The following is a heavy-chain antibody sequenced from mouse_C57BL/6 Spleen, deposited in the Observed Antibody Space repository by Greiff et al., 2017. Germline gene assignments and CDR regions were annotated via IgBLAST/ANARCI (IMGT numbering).Heavy chain of an antibody. V-gene: IGHV1-82*01. CDR1: GYAFSSSW. J-gene: IGHJ1*03. CDR2: IYPGDGDT. D-gene: IGHD2-4*01. Sequence: VQLQESGPELVKPGASVKISCKASGYAFSSSWMNWVKQRPGKGLEWIGRIYPGDGDTNYNGKFKGKATLTADKSSSTAYMQLSSLTSEDSAVYCCARWGYDYDDWDFEVWGTGTTVTVSS. CDR3: ARWGYDYDDWDFEV.